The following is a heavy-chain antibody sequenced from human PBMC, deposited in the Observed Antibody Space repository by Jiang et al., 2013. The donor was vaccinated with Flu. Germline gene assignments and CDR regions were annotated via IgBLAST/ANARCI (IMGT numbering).Heavy chain of an antibody. Sequence: QLVESGAEVKEPGASVTVSCKASGYTFTNYYMHWVRQAPGQGLEWMGIINPSGGSTSYAQKFQGRVTMTRDTSTSTFYMDLSSLTSDDTAVYYCARDEFEGYYYYGMDVWGQGTTVTVS. D-gene: IGHD3-9*01. J-gene: IGHJ6*02. CDR2: INPSGGST. CDR1: GYTFTNYY. CDR3: ARDEFEGYYYYGMDV. V-gene: IGHV1-46*01.